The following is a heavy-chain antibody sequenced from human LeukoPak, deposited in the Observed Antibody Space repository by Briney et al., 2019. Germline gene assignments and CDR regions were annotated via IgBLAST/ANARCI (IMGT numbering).Heavy chain of an antibody. CDR3: AKDAGAAAGDSTLLAYYYYYYMDV. J-gene: IGHJ6*03. CDR1: GFTFSSYG. V-gene: IGHV3-30*18. Sequence: PGGSLRLSCAASGFTFSSYGMHWVRQAPGKGLEWVAVISHDGSNKYYADSVKGRFTISRDNSKNTLYLQMNSLRAEDTAVYYCAKDAGAAAGDSTLLAYYYYYYMDVWGKGTTVTVSS. D-gene: IGHD6-13*01. CDR2: ISHDGSNK.